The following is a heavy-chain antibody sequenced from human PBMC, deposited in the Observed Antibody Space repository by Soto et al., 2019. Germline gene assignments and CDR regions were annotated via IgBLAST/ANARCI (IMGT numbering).Heavy chain of an antibody. V-gene: IGHV1-8*01. D-gene: IGHD5-12*01. CDR2: MNPNSGNT. Sequence: ASVKVSCKASGYTFTSYDINWVRQATGQGLEWMGWMNPNSGNTGYAQKFQGRVTMTRNTSISTAYMELSSLRSEDTAVYYCARGWIYEATIINYYYYMDVWGKGTTVTVSS. CDR1: GYTFTSYD. CDR3: ARGWIYEATIINYYYYMDV. J-gene: IGHJ6*03.